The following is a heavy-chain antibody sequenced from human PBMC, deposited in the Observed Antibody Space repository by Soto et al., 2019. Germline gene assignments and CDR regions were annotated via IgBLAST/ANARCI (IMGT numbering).Heavy chain of an antibody. Sequence: SETLSLTCTVSGGSISSGDYYWSWIRQPPGKGLEWIGYIYYSGSTYYNPSLKSRVTISVDTSKNQFSLKLSSVTAADTAVYYCAGTLIGLFDYWGQGTLVTVYS. J-gene: IGHJ4*02. V-gene: IGHV4-30-4*01. CDR3: AGTLIGLFDY. CDR1: GGSISSGDYY. CDR2: IYYSGST. D-gene: IGHD3-22*01.